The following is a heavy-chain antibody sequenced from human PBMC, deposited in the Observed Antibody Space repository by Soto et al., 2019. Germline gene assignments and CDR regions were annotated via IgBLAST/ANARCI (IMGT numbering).Heavy chain of an antibody. CDR3: ARNDLWYFDY. Sequence: PSETLSLTCTVSGGSISSYYWIWIRQPPGKGLEWIGYIYYSGSTNYNPSLKSRVTISVDTSKNQFSLKLSSVTAADTAVYYCARNDLWYFDYWGQGTLVTVSS. D-gene: IGHD1-1*01. J-gene: IGHJ4*02. V-gene: IGHV4-59*01. CDR2: IYYSGST. CDR1: GGSISSYY.